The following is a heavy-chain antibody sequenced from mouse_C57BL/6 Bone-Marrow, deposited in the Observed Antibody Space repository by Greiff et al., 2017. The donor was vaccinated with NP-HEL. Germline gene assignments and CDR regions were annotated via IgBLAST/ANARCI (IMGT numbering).Heavy chain of an antibody. D-gene: IGHD2-4*01. V-gene: IGHV1-9*01. CDR1: GYTFPGYW. CDR2: ILPGSGRP. CDR3: ATSGYYDYAWFAF. Sequence: VQLQQSGAELLQPGPSVKLSCKPTGYTFPGYWLERVKQRPGHGLQWIGAILPGSGRPNYNVKFQGKPPFTAVTSSSTAYMQLSSLTNEDSAIYYCATSGYYDYAWFAFWGQGTLVTVSA. J-gene: IGHJ3*01.